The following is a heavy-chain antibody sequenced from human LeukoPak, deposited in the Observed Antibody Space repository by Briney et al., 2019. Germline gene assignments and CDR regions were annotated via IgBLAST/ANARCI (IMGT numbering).Heavy chain of an antibody. V-gene: IGHV4-59*01. Sequence: PSETLSLTCTVSGGSISSYYWSWIRQPPGKGLEWIGYIYYSGNTNYNPSLKSRVTISVDTSKNQFSLKLSSVTAADPAEYYCAILRYTYGPWDYRGQGTLVTVCS. CDR2: IYYSGNT. CDR1: GGSISSYY. J-gene: IGHJ4*02. D-gene: IGHD5-18*01. CDR3: AILRYTYGPWDY.